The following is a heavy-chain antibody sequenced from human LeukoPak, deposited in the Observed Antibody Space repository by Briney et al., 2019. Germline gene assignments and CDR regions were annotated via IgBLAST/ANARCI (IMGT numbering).Heavy chain of an antibody. CDR3: TRDLPLSGTFDI. CDR1: GGSISSGYYY. CDR2: IHSSGST. V-gene: IGHV4-31*03. Sequence: SQTLSLTCTASGGSISSGYYYWSWFRQHPGKGLEWIGYIHSSGSTYFNPSLKSRVTISLDTSKNQFSLKLTSVAAADTAVYYCTRDLPLSGTFDIWGQGTMVTVSS. J-gene: IGHJ3*02. D-gene: IGHD5-12*01.